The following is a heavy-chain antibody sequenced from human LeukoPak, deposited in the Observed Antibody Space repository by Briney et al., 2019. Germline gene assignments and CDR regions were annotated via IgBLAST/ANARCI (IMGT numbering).Heavy chain of an antibody. Sequence: GGSLRLSCAASGFTFSNYWMHWVRQAPGKGLVWVANIKQNGNEKYYADYVKGRFTISRDNGKNSLDLQMNSLRADDTAVYYCARNRNDYGDYVYDYWGQGTLVTVSS. CDR2: IKQNGNEK. CDR3: ARNRNDYGDYVYDY. CDR1: GFTFSNYW. V-gene: IGHV3-7*01. D-gene: IGHD4-17*01. J-gene: IGHJ4*02.